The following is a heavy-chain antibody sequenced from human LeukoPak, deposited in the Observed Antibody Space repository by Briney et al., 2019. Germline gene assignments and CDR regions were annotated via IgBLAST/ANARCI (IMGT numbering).Heavy chain of an antibody. CDR1: GFTFSSYE. CDR3: AGAYLHDYGDYQWFDP. V-gene: IGHV3-48*03. D-gene: IGHD4-17*01. CDR2: ISSSGSTI. J-gene: IGHJ5*02. Sequence: PGGSLRLSCAASGFTFSSYEMNWVRQAPGKGLEWVSYISSSGSTIYYADSVKGRFTISRDNAKNSLYLQMNSLRAEDTAVYYCAGAYLHDYGDYQWFDPWGQGTLVTVSS.